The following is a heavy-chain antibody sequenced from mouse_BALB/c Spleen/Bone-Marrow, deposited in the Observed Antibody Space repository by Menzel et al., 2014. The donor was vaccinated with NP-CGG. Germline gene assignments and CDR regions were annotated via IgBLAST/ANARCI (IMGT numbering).Heavy chain of an antibody. CDR1: GYTFTDHA. CDR3: ARSGKVRNAMDY. J-gene: IGHJ4*01. V-gene: IGHV1S137*01. Sequence: QVQLQQPGAKLVRPGVSVKISCKGSGYTFTDHAIHWVKRSHAKSLEWIGVISGYYGDAIYNQKFKGKATMTVDKSSSTAYMELARLTSEDSAIYYWARSGKVRNAMDYWGQGTSVTVSS. CDR2: ISGYYGDA. D-gene: IGHD2-14*01.